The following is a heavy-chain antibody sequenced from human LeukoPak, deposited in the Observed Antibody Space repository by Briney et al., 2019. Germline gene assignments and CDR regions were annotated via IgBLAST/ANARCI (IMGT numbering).Heavy chain of an antibody. J-gene: IGHJ4*02. CDR1: GFTFSSYA. D-gene: IGHD2-2*02. CDR3: AREVPRLTYTKEGGDY. Sequence: PGGSLRLSCAASGFTFSSYAMHWVRQAPGKGLEWVAVISYDGSNKYYADSVEGRFTISRDNSKNTLYLQMNSLRAEDTAVYYCAREVPRLTYTKEGGDYWGQGTLVTVSS. V-gene: IGHV3-30-3*01. CDR2: ISYDGSNK.